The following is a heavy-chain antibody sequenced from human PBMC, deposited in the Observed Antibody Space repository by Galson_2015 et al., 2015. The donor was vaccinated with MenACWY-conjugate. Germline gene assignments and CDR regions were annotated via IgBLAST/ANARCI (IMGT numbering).Heavy chain of an antibody. CDR2: ISSSSSTI. CDR3: ARSSTTSDY. CDR1: GFTFSSYS. J-gene: IGHJ4*02. Sequence: SLRLSCAASGFTFSSYSMNWVRQAPGKGLEWVSYISSSSSTIYYADSVKGRFTISRDNAKNSLYLQMNSLRAEDTAVYYCARSSTTSDYWGQGTLVTVSS. D-gene: IGHD4-11*01. V-gene: IGHV3-48*04.